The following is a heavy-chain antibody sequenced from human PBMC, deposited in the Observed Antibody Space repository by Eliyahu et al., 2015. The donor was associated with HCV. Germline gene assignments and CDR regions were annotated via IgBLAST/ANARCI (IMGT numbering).Heavy chain of an antibody. V-gene: IGHV2-5*02. CDR1: GXSLSXSXXG. CDR3: AHRAHGAAAGNIFEVDWFDP. J-gene: IGHJ5*02. Sequence: QITLKESGPTLVKPTQTLTLTCTFSGXSLSXSXXGVGWXRQPPGKALXWLALIYWDDDKRYSPSLKSRLTITKDTSKNQVVLTMTNMDPVDTATYYCAHRAHGAAAGNIFEVDWFDPWGQGTLVTVSS. D-gene: IGHD6-13*01. CDR2: IYWDDDK.